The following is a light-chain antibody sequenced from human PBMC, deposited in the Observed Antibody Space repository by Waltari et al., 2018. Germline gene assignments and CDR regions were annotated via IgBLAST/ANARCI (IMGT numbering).Light chain of an antibody. V-gene: IGKV3-15*01. CDR2: CAS. CDR3: QQYNNWPPLT. J-gene: IGKJ4*01. CDR1: QSVSSN. Sequence: EIVMTQSPATLSVSPGERATLPCRASQSVSSNLAWYQQKPGKAPRLLIYCASTRATGIPARFSGSGSGTEFTLTISSLQSEDFAVYYCQQYNNWPPLTFGGGTKVEIK.